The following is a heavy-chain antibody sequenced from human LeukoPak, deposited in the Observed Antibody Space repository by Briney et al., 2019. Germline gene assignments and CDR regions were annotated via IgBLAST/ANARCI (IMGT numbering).Heavy chain of an antibody. D-gene: IGHD4-11*01. CDR3: ARDDSNYGLPLNY. CDR1: GYTFTGYY. J-gene: IGHJ4*02. CDR2: INPNSGGT. Sequence: GASVKVSCKASGYTFTGYYMHWVRQAPGQGLEWMGWINPNSGGTNYAQKFQGRVTITTDESTSTAYMELSSLRSEDTAVYYCARDDSNYGLPLNYWGQGTLVTVSS. V-gene: IGHV1-2*02.